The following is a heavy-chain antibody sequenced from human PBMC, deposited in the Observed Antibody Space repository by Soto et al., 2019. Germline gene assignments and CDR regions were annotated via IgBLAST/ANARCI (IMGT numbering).Heavy chain of an antibody. CDR2: IWYDGSNK. Sequence: QVQLVESGGGVVQPGRSLRLSCAASGFTFSSYGMHWVRQAPGKGLEWVAVIWYDGSNKYYADSVKGRFTISRDNSKNTLYLQMNSLRAEDTAVYYCAIDKGDYDLYYYYGMDVWGQGTTVTVSS. D-gene: IGHD4-17*01. V-gene: IGHV3-33*01. CDR1: GFTFSSYG. J-gene: IGHJ6*02. CDR3: AIDKGDYDLYYYYGMDV.